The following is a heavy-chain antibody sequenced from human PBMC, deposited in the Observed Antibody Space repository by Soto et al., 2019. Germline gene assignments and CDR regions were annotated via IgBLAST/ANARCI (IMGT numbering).Heavy chain of an antibody. J-gene: IGHJ5*02. CDR1: GGSISSYY. CDR2: IYYSGST. V-gene: IGHV4-59*01. D-gene: IGHD2-15*01. Sequence: PSETLSLTCTVSGGSISSYYWSWIRQPPGKGLEWIGYIYYSGSTNYNPSLKSRVTISVDTSKNQFSLKLSSVTAADTAVYYCARGSPGVAATGNWFDPWGQGTLVTVSS. CDR3: ARGSPGVAATGNWFDP.